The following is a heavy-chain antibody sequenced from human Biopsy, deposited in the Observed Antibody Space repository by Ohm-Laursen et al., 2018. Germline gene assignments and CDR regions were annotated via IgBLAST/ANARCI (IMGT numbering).Heavy chain of an antibody. Sequence: SLRLSCAASGITFNSDWMSWVRQAPGKGLEWVAIIREHGNEEFYVDSVKGRFTTSGDNARNSVYLQMNSLRAEDTAIYYCARGNGPSAWGQGTLVTVSS. D-gene: IGHD4-11*01. CDR2: IREHGNEE. V-gene: IGHV3-7*04. CDR1: GITFNSDW. J-gene: IGHJ5*02. CDR3: ARGNGPSA.